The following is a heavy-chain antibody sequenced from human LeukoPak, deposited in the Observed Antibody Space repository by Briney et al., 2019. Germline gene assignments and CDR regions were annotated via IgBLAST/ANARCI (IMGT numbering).Heavy chain of an antibody. V-gene: IGHV3-53*01. Sequence: GGSLRLSCAASGFTVSSNYMSWVRQAPGKGLEWVSVIYSGGSTYYADSVKGRFTISRDNAKNSLYLQMNSLRAEDAAVYYCARVVNEKINSGYYSDYWGREPWSPSPQ. D-gene: IGHD3-22*01. CDR2: IYSGGST. J-gene: IGHJ4*02. CDR1: GFTVSSNY. CDR3: ARVVNEKINSGYYSDY.